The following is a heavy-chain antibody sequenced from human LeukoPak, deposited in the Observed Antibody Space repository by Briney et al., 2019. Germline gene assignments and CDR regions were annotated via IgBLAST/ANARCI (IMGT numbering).Heavy chain of an antibody. D-gene: IGHD3-10*01. V-gene: IGHV1-69*05. Sequence: SVNVSCKTSGGTFSSYAISWVRQAPGQGLEWMGRIIPIFGSTNYAQKFQGRVTTTTDESTSTAYMELSSLRSEDTAVYYCARDPTAGGSGNFLDYWGQGTLVTVSS. CDR1: GGTFSSYA. CDR3: ARDPTAGGSGNFLDY. CDR2: IIPIFGST. J-gene: IGHJ4*02.